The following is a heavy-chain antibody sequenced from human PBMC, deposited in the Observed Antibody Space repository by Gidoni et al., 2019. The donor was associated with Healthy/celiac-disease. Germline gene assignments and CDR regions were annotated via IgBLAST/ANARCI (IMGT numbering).Heavy chain of an antibody. J-gene: IGHJ3*02. CDR1: GFTFSSYS. CDR2: ISSSSSYI. V-gene: IGHV3-21*01. D-gene: IGHD6-25*01. Sequence: EVQLVESGGGLVKPGGSLSLSCAASGFTFSSYSMNWVRQAPGKGLEWVSSISSSSSYIYYADSVKGRFTISRDNAKNSLYLQMNSLRAEDTAVYYCARDGRPLAFDIWGQGTMVTVSS. CDR3: ARDGRPLAFDI.